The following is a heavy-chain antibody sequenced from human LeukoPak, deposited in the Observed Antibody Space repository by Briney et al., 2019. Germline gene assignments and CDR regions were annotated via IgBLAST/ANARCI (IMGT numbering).Heavy chain of an antibody. CDR1: GFTFSNHV. J-gene: IGHJ4*02. D-gene: IGHD3-9*01. CDR2: ISAGVFSGSATVT. Sequence: PGGSLRLSCAASGFTFSNHVMNWVRQAPGKGLEWVSIISAGVFSGSATVTYYADSVKGRFTISRDNSKNTLYLQMSSLRAEDTAVYYCMKDHAYYDLLTGYPEYYFDSWGQASLVTVSS. V-gene: IGHV3-23*01. CDR3: MKDHAYYDLLTGYPEYYFDS.